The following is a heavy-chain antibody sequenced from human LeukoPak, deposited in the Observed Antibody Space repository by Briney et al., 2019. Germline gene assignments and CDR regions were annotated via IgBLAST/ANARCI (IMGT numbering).Heavy chain of an antibody. CDR3: ARGLDYGDFDY. J-gene: IGHJ4*02. V-gene: IGHV4-34*01. D-gene: IGHD4-17*01. Sequence: PSETLSLTCAVYGGSFSGYYWSWIRQPPGKGLEWIEEINHSGSTNYNPSLKSRVTISVDTSKNQFSLKLSSVTAADTAVYYCARGLDYGDFDYWGQGTLVTVSS. CDR1: GGSFSGYY. CDR2: INHSGST.